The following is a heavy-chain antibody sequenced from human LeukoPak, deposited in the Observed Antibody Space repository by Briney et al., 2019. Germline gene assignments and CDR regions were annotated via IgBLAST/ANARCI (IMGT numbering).Heavy chain of an antibody. CDR1: GFTFSSYA. D-gene: IGHD1-26*01. J-gene: IGHJ4*02. CDR2: ISSSGGST. CDR3: AKRVVGATDFDY. V-gene: IGHV3-23*01. Sequence: TGGSLRLSCAASGFTFSSYAMSWVRQAPGKGLEWVLAISSSGGSTYYADSVKGRFTISRDNSKNTLYLQMNSLRAEDTAVYYCAKRVVGATDFDYWGQGTLVTVSS.